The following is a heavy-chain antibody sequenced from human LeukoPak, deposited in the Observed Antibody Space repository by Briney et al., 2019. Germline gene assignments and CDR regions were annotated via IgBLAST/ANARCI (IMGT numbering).Heavy chain of an antibody. Sequence: SVKVSCKASGGTFSSYAIRWVRQAPGQGLEWMGGIIPIFGTANYAQKFQGRVTITADESTSTAYMELSSLRSEDTAVYYCARSLDSSGYSEPFDYWGQGTLVTVSS. CDR1: GGTFSSYA. D-gene: IGHD3-22*01. V-gene: IGHV1-69*13. CDR2: IIPIFGTA. J-gene: IGHJ4*02. CDR3: ARSLDSSGYSEPFDY.